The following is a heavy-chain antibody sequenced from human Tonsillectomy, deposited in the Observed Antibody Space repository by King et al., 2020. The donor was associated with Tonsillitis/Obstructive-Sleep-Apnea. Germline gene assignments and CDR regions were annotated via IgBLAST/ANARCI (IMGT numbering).Heavy chain of an antibody. CDR3: ARGDYDILTGYYPPYYYYGMDV. D-gene: IGHD3-9*01. CDR1: GVTSSSYA. V-gene: IGHV1-69*10. J-gene: IGHJ6*02. Sequence: QLVQSGAEVKKPGSSVKVSCKASGVTSSSYAISWVRQAPGQGLEWMGGIIPIVGIANYTQKFQGRVMITADKSTSTAYMELSSLRSEDTAVYYCARGDYDILTGYYPPYYYYGMDVWGQGTTVTVSS. CDR2: IIPIVGIA.